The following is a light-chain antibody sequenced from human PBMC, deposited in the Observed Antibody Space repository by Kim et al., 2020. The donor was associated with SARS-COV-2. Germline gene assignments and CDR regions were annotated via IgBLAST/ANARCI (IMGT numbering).Light chain of an antibody. J-gene: IGLJ1*01. CDR3: QSYDSSLSAL. CDR1: SSNIGAGYD. Sequence: GQRGTNSCTGSSSNIGAGYDVHWYQQLPGTAPKLLIYGNSKRPSGVPDRFSGSKSGTSASLAITGLQAEDEADYYCQSYDSSLSALFGTGTKVTVL. V-gene: IGLV1-40*01. CDR2: GNS.